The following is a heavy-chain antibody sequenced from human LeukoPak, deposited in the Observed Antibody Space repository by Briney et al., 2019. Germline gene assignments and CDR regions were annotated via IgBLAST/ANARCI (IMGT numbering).Heavy chain of an antibody. V-gene: IGHV1-2*02. D-gene: IGHD6-19*01. Sequence: ASVKVSCKASGGTFSSYAISWVRQDPGQGLEWMGWINPNSGGTNYAQKFQGRVTMTRDTSISTAYMELSRLRSDDTAVYYCARSWYSSGWFLFYWGQGTLVTVSS. CDR3: ARSWYSSGWFLFY. CDR2: INPNSGGT. J-gene: IGHJ4*02. CDR1: GGTFSSYA.